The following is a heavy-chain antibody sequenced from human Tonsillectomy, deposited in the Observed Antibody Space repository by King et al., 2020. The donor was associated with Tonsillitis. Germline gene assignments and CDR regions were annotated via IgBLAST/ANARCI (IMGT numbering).Heavy chain of an antibody. J-gene: IGHJ3*02. CDR2: IYSGGCT. Sequence: VQLVESGGGLVQPGGSLRLSCAASGFTVSSNYMSWVRQAPGKGLEWVSVIYSGGCTYYADSVKGRFTISRDNSKNTLYLQMKSLRAEDTAVYYCARDRVGGIFDIWGQGTMVTVSS. CDR1: GFTVSSNY. V-gene: IGHV3-66*01. D-gene: IGHD3-10*01. CDR3: ARDRVGGIFDI.